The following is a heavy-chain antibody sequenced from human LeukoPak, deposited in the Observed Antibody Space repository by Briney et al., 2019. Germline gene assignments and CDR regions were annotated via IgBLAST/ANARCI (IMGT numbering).Heavy chain of an antibody. CDR3: ARQPCSGGTCYFDY. D-gene: IGHD2-15*01. V-gene: IGHV3-30*04. Sequence: GGSLRLSCAASGFTFNTFAMHWVRQPPGKGLKWVAVISHDGRNEYYADSVKGRFTISRDNPKNTLYLQVNSLRPEDTAVYYCARQPCSGGTCYFDYWGQGTLVTVSS. CDR1: GFTFNTFA. CDR2: ISHDGRNE. J-gene: IGHJ4*02.